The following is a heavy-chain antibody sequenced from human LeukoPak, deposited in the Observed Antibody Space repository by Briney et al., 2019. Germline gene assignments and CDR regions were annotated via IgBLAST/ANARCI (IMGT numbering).Heavy chain of an antibody. CDR1: GLTFEEYA. D-gene: IGHD6-25*01. J-gene: IGHJ4*02. CDR3: AKDRWGSAFYYFDQ. Sequence: GGSLRLSCAVSGLTFEEYAMHWVRPAPGKGLEWVSGISWNSDYIVYADSVKGRFTISRDNAKNSLYLQMNSLRPEDTALYYCAKDRWGSAFYYFDQWGQGALVTVSS. CDR2: ISWNSDYI. V-gene: IGHV3-9*01.